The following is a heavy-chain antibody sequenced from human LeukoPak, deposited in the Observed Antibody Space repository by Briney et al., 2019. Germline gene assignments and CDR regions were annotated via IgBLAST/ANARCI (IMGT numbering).Heavy chain of an antibody. CDR1: GGSFSGYY. V-gene: IGHV4-34*01. Sequence: PSETLPLTCAVYGGSFSGYYWSWIRQPPGKGLEWIGEINHSGSTNYNPSLKSRVTISVDTSKNQFSLKLSSVTAADTAVYYCARARRSVVDTAYFDYWGQGTLVTVSS. D-gene: IGHD5-18*01. CDR3: ARARRSVVDTAYFDY. CDR2: INHSGST. J-gene: IGHJ4*02.